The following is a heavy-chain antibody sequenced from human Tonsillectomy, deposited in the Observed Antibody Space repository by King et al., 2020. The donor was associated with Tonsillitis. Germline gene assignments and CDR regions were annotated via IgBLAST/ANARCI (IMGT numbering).Heavy chain of an antibody. D-gene: IGHD3-3*01. Sequence: VQLVESGGGLVQPGGSLRLSCAASGFTFSSYAMSWVRQAPGKGLEWVSAISGSGGSTYYADSVKGRFTISRDNSKNTLYLQMNSLRAEDTAVYYCAKDLPPAPFVVVITPYYYFDYWGQGTLVTVSS. CDR3: AKDLPPAPFVVVITPYYYFDY. CDR2: ISGSGGST. J-gene: IGHJ4*02. CDR1: GFTFSSYA. V-gene: IGHV3-23*04.